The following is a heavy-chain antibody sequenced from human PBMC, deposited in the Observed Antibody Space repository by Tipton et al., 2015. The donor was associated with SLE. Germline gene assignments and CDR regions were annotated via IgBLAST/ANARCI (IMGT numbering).Heavy chain of an antibody. Sequence: GSLRLSCEAYGFTFSSHPMHWVRQAPGTALEYVSGISPNGGNTYYANSVKGRFTISRDNSKNTLYLHMGSLRSEDMGVYYCARDPRTGGVCYVDYGIDVWGQGTTVTVSS. J-gene: IGHJ6*02. D-gene: IGHD2-8*02. CDR3: ARDPRTGGVCYVDYGIDV. V-gene: IGHV3-64*01. CDR1: GFTFSSHP. CDR2: ISPNGGNT.